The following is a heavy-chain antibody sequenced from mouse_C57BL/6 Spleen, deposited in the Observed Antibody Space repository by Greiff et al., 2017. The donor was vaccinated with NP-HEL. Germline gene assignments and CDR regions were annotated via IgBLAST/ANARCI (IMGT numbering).Heavy chain of an antibody. V-gene: IGHV1-52*01. CDR1: GYTFTSYW. Sequence: VQLQQPGAELVRPGSSVKLSCKASGYTFTSYWMHWVKQRPIQGLEWIGNIDPSDSETHYNQKFKDKATLTVDKSSSTAYMQLSSLTSEDSAVYYCARGVKIYDDYDDDAYWGQGTLVTVSA. CDR2: IDPSDSET. CDR3: ARGVKIYDDYDDDAY. J-gene: IGHJ3*01. D-gene: IGHD2-4*01.